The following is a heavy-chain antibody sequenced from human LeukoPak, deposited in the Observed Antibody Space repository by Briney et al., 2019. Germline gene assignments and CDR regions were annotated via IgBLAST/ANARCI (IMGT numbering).Heavy chain of an antibody. CDR1: GFTFSSYA. CDR2: IYSGGYT. J-gene: IGHJ4*02. Sequence: GGSLRLSCAASGFTFSSYAMSWVRQAPGKGLEWVSVIYSGGYTYYADSVKGRFTISRDNSKNTLYLQMNSLKAEDTAVYYCATLGEFDYWGQGSLVTVSS. V-gene: IGHV3-53*01. CDR3: ATLGEFDY.